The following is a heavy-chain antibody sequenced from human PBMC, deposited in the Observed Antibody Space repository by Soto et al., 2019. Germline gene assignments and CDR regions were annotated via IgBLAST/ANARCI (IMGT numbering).Heavy chain of an antibody. D-gene: IGHD1-26*01. Sequence: QVQLVQSGAEVKKPGASVKVSCKASGYTFTSYDINWVRQATGQGLEWMGWMNPHSGNTGYAQKFHGSVTMTRNTSISTAYMELSSLRAEDTAVYYCATVGATSAFDIWGQGTMVTVSS. CDR2: MNPHSGNT. J-gene: IGHJ3*02. CDR1: GYTFTSYD. CDR3: ATVGATSAFDI. V-gene: IGHV1-8*01.